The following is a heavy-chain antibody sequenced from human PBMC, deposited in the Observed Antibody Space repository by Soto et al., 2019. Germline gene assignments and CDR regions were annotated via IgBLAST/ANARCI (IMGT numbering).Heavy chain of an antibody. CDR3: ARGDATKIVVTTYYGIDV. J-gene: IGHJ6*02. Sequence: QVQLVQSGAEVKKPGSSVKVSCKASGGSLSNYGISWVRQAPGQGLEWMAGIIPFFGTPNYDQKFQARATITADESTTTVYLEVRSLTSEDTAVYYCARGDATKIVVTTYYGIDVWGQGTKVTVSS. CDR1: GGSLSNYG. D-gene: IGHD3-22*01. V-gene: IGHV1-69*12. CDR2: IIPFFGTP.